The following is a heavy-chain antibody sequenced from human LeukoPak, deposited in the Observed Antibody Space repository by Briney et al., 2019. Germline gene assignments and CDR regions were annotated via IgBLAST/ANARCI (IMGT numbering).Heavy chain of an antibody. CDR1: GYTFTSYD. CDR3: ARVVVVTGIRIRGYWYFVD. CDR2: MNPNSGNT. Sequence: ASVKVSCKASGYTFTSYDINWVRQAPGQGLEWMGWMNPNSGNTGYAQKFQGRVTITRNTSISTAYMELSSLRSEDTAVYYCARVVVVTGIRIRGYWYFVDWGRGTLVTVSP. J-gene: IGHJ2*01. D-gene: IGHD2-21*02. V-gene: IGHV1-8*01.